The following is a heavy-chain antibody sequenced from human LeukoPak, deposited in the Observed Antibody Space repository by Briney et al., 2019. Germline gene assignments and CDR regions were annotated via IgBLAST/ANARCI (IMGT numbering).Heavy chain of an antibody. Sequence: SETLSLTCTVSGDSINTTEYFWGWIRQSPEKGLEWIASIYYDGRTYYNPSVKSRATISMDTSKNHFSLKVGSVTAADTAVYYCARDPLTVIHLSPYYFDYWGQGILVTVSS. J-gene: IGHJ4*02. CDR1: GDSINTTEYF. CDR3: ARDPLTVIHLSPYYFDY. CDR2: IYYDGRT. D-gene: IGHD2-21*01. V-gene: IGHV4-39*07.